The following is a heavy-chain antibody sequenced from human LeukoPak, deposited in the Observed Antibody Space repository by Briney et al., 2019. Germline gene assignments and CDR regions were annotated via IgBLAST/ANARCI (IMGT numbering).Heavy chain of an antibody. V-gene: IGHV3-9*03. CDR3: AKSIAVTIFGVVTPDAFDI. Sequence: PGGSLRLSCAASGFTFDDYAMHWVRQAPGKGLEWVSGISWNSGSIGYADSVKGRFTISRDNAKNSLYLQMISLRAEDMALYYCAKSIAVTIFGVVTPDAFDIWGQGTMVTVSS. D-gene: IGHD3-3*01. J-gene: IGHJ3*02. CDR1: GFTFDDYA. CDR2: ISWNSGSI.